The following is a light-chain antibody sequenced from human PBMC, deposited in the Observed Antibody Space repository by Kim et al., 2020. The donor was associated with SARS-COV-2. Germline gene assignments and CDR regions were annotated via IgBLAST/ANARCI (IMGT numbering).Light chain of an antibody. CDR2: GAS. J-gene: IGKJ4*01. Sequence: PGDSATLACRASQSVSSSYVAWSQHKPGQAPRLIIYGASSRASGIPARFSGSGSGTDFTLTISRLEPEDFAVYYCQEYGGSPKVTFGGGTKVDIK. V-gene: IGKV3-20*01. CDR3: QEYGGSPKVT. CDR1: QSVSSSY.